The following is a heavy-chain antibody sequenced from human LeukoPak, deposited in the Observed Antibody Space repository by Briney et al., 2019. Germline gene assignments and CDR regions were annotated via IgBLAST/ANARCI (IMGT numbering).Heavy chain of an antibody. CDR3: ARGPSFYYGSGSYYSPYFDN. D-gene: IGHD3-10*01. CDR1: GGSFSGYY. Sequence: SETLSLTCAVYGGSFSGYYWSWIRQPPGKGLEWIGEINHSGSTNYNPSLKSRVTISVDTSKNQFSLKLSSVTAADTAVYYCARGPSFYYGSGSYYSPYFDNWGQGTLVTVSS. V-gene: IGHV4-34*01. J-gene: IGHJ4*02. CDR2: INHSGST.